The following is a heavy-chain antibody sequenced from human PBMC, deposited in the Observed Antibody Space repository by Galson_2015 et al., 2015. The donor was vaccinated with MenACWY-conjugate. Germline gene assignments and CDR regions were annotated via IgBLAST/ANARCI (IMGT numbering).Heavy chain of an antibody. CDR3: ARDPSFTGFDY. J-gene: IGHJ4*02. V-gene: IGHV3-48*01. Sequence: SLRLSCAASGSTFSSSSMNWVRQAPGKGLAWVSYISSGSGSIYYADSVKGRFTISRDNAKNSLYLQMNSLRAEDTAVYYCARDPSFTGFDYWGQGTLVTVSS. CDR1: GSTFSSSS. CDR2: ISSGSGSI. D-gene: IGHD1-14*01.